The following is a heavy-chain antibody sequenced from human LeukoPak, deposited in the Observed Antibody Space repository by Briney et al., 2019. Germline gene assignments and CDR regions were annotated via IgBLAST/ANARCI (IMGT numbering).Heavy chain of an antibody. CDR1: GFTYDDYG. D-gene: IGHD6-13*01. Sequence: GGSLRLSCAVSGFTYDDYGMSWVRQAPGKGLEWVSGIKGRFTISRDNAKNSLYLQMNSLRAEDTALYYCARIRRGSSSWYYFDSWGQGTLVTVSS. CDR2: I. CDR3: ARIRRGSSSWYYFDS. V-gene: IGHV3-20*04. J-gene: IGHJ4*02.